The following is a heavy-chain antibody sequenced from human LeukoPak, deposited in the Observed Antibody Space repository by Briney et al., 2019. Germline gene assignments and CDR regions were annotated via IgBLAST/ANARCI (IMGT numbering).Heavy chain of an antibody. CDR1: GYTFTSYG. CDR3: ARDGRGEDGYNFFDY. V-gene: IGHV1-18*01. D-gene: IGHD5-24*01. Sequence: ASVKVSCTASGYTFTSYGISWVRQAPGQGLEWMGWISAYNGNTNYAQKLQGRVTMTTDTSTSTAYMELRSLRSDDTAVYYCARDGRGEDGYNFFDYWGQGTLVTVSS. J-gene: IGHJ4*02. CDR2: ISAYNGNT.